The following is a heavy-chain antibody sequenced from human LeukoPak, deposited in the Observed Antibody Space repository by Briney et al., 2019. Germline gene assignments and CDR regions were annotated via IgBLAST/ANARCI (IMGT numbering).Heavy chain of an antibody. D-gene: IGHD3-10*01. CDR3: ARDFFVSGESFFGS. Sequence: PGGSLRLSCAASGFTFSSYWMHWVRQAPGKGLVCVARINTDGSTTTYADSVKGRFTISRDNAKSTVYLHMNSLRAEDTAEYFCARDFFVSGESFFGSWGQGTLVTVSS. CDR1: GFTFSSYW. V-gene: IGHV3-74*01. J-gene: IGHJ5*01. CDR2: INTDGSTT.